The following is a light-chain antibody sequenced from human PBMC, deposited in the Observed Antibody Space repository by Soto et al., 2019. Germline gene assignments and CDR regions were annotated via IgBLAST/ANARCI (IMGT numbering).Light chain of an antibody. V-gene: IGKV1-5*01. CDR3: QQYNSYAPDT. CDR2: DAS. Sequence: DIQMNQSPSTLSASGGDRVTITCRASQSISSCLAWYQQKPVKAPKLLIYDASSLESGVPSRFSGSGSGTEFTIPISSLQPDDFAAYYCQQYNSYAPDTFGQGTRLEIK. CDR1: QSISSC. J-gene: IGKJ5*01.